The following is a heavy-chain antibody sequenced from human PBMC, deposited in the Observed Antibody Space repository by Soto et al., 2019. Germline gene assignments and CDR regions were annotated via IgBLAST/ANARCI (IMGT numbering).Heavy chain of an antibody. CDR3: ARVIAARPPYYFDY. D-gene: IGHD2-15*01. CDR2: ISSSGSTI. Sequence: GGSLRLSCAASGFPFSDYYMSWIRQAPGKGLEWVSYISSSGSTIYYADSVKGRFTISRDNAKNSLYLQMNSLRAEDTAVYYCARVIAARPPYYFDYWGQGTLVTVSS. V-gene: IGHV3-11*01. CDR1: GFPFSDYY. J-gene: IGHJ4*02.